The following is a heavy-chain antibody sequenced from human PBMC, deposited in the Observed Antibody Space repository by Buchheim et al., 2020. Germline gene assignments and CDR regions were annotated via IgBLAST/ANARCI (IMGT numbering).Heavy chain of an antibody. V-gene: IGHV3-30*18. CDR3: AKGILGYWEWFPGSDGMDV. CDR1: GFTFSSYG. CDR2: ISYDGSNK. J-gene: IGHJ6*02. Sequence: QVQLVESGGGVVQPGRSLRLSCAASGFTFSSYGMHWVRQAPGKWLEWVAVISYDGSNKYYADSVQGRFTISRDNSKNTRYLQMNSLRAEDTAVYYCAKGILGYWEWFPGSDGMDVWGQGTT. D-gene: IGHD3-3*01.